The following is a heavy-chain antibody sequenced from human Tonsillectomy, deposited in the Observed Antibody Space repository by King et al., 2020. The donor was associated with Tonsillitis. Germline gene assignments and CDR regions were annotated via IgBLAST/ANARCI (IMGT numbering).Heavy chain of an antibody. Sequence: QLVQSGGGLVQPGGSLRLSCAASGFTFSSYAMSWVRQAPGKGLEWVSAISYNGVRTNYADSVKGRFTISRDTSKNTLYLQMNSLRAEDTAVYYCAKDLWSKQQLPYYFDYWGQGTLVTVSS. CDR1: GFTFSSYA. CDR3: AKDLWSKQQLPYYFDY. D-gene: IGHD6-13*01. CDR2: ISYNGVRT. V-gene: IGHV3-23*04. J-gene: IGHJ4*02.